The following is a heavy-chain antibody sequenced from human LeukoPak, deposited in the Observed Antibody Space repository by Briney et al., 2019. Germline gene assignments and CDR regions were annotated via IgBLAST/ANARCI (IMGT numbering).Heavy chain of an antibody. D-gene: IGHD3-22*01. J-gene: IGHJ4*02. Sequence: SVKVSCKASGYTFTSYGISSVRQAPGQGLEWMGRIIPILGIANYAQKFQGRVTITADKSTSTAYMELSSLRSEDTAVYYCARNYYDSSGYHDYFDYWGQGTLVTVSS. V-gene: IGHV1-69*04. CDR3: ARNYYDSSGYHDYFDY. CDR2: IIPILGIA. CDR1: GYTFTSYG.